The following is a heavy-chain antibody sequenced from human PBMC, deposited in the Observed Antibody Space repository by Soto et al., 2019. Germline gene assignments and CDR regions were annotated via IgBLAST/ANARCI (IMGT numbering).Heavy chain of an antibody. CDR3: AREGYCSGGSCYDAFDI. D-gene: IGHD2-15*01. CDR2: ISSSSSTI. CDR1: GFTFRSYS. J-gene: IGHJ3*02. Sequence: PGGSLRLSCSASGFTFRSYSMNWVRQAPGKGLEWVSYISSSSSTIYYADSVKGRFTISRDNAKSSLYLQMNSLRAEDTAVYYCAREGYCSGGSCYDAFDIWGQGTMVTVSS. V-gene: IGHV3-48*01.